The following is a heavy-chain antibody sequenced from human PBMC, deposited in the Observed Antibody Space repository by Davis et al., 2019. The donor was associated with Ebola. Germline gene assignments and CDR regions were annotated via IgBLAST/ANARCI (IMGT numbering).Heavy chain of an antibody. CDR3: ASSITIFGVVIIYAFDI. V-gene: IGHV4-61*05. J-gene: IGHJ3*02. D-gene: IGHD3-3*01. CDR1: GYSISSSYY. CDR2: VYYNGGT. Sequence: SETLSLTCTVSGYSISSSYYWGWIRQPPGKGLEWIGYVYYNGGTNYNPSLKSRVTISVDTSKNQFSLKLSSVTAADTAVYYCASSITIFGVVIIYAFDIWGQGTMVTVSS.